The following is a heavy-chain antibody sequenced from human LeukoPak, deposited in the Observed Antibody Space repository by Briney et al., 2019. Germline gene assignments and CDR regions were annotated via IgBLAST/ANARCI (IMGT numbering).Heavy chain of an antibody. Sequence: GGSLRLSCAASGFTFSSYGMSWVRQAPGKGLEWVSAISGSGGSTYYADSVKGRFTISRDNAKNTLYLQMNSLRAEDTAVYYCARDQLYCTGGYCYHDYWGQGTLVTVSS. CDR1: GFTFSSYG. CDR2: ISGSGGST. V-gene: IGHV3-23*01. CDR3: ARDQLYCTGGYCYHDY. D-gene: IGHD2-8*02. J-gene: IGHJ4*02.